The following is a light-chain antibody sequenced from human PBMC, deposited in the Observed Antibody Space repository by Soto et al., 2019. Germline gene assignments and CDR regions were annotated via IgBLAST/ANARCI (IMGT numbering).Light chain of an antibody. CDR1: SGHRSYT. CDR3: QTWGTGYVV. J-gene: IGLJ2*01. CDR2: LNSDGSH. Sequence: QLVLTQSPSASASLGASVRLTCTLSSGHRSYTIAWHQQQPEKGPRYLMKLNSDGSHRKGDGIPDRFSGSSSGAERYLIISSLQSEDEADYYCQTWGTGYVVFGGWTKLTVL. V-gene: IGLV4-69*01.